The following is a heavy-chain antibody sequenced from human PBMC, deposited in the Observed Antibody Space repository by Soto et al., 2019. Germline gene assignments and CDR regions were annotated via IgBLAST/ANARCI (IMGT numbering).Heavy chain of an antibody. CDR3: ARLEGTLGYCSSTSCLRHPSY. Sequence: GESLKISCKGSGYSFTSYWIGWVRPMPGKGLEWMGIIYPGDSDTRYSPSFQGQVTISADKSISTAYLQWSSLKASDTAMYYCARLEGTLGYCSSTSCLRHPSYWGQGTLVTVAS. V-gene: IGHV5-51*01. CDR2: IYPGDSDT. CDR1: GYSFTSYW. J-gene: IGHJ4*02. D-gene: IGHD2-2*01.